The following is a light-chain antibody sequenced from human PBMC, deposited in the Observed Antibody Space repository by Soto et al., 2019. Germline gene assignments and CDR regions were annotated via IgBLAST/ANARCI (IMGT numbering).Light chain of an antibody. CDR2: KVS. J-gene: IGKJ5*01. CDR1: QGLVFSDGNTY. V-gene: IGKV2-30*01. Sequence: DVVVTQSPLSLPVTLGRAASISFRGRQGLVFSDGNTYLSWFQQRPGQSPRRLIYKVSKRDSGVPDRFSGSGSGTEFTLKISRVEAEDVGVYYCMQGTHWPPITFGQGTRLQIK. CDR3: MQGTHWPPIT.